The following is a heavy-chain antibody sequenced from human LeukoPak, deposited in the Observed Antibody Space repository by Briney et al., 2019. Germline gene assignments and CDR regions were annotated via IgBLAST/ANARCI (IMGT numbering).Heavy chain of an antibody. Sequence: PGGSLRLSCAASGFTFSSCGMHWVRQAPGKGLGWVAFIPYDGSDKYYADSVKGRFTISRDNSKNTLYLQMNSLRVDDTAVYYCAKDRSPSNWNYYFDSWGQGTLVTVSS. CDR2: IPYDGSDK. D-gene: IGHD1-7*01. CDR1: GFTFSSCG. V-gene: IGHV3-30*02. J-gene: IGHJ4*02. CDR3: AKDRSPSNWNYYFDS.